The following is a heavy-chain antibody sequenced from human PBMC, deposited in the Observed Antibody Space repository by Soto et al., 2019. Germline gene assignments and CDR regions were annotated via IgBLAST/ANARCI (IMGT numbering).Heavy chain of an antibody. Sequence: PSETLSLTCTVSGGSISSSSYYWGWIRQPPGKGLEWIGYIYYSGSTNYNPSLKSRVTISVDTSKNQFSLKLGSVTAADTAVYYCARDSITIFGVVDGVGWFDPWGQGTLVTVSS. CDR1: GGSISSSSYY. V-gene: IGHV4-61*01. D-gene: IGHD3-3*01. J-gene: IGHJ5*02. CDR2: IYYSGST. CDR3: ARDSITIFGVVDGVGWFDP.